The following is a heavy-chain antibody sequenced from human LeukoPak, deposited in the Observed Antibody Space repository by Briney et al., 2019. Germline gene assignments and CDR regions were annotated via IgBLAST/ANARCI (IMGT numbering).Heavy chain of an antibody. D-gene: IGHD3-10*01. V-gene: IGHV3-23*01. CDR2: ISATGGST. CDR1: GFTFSSYA. CDR3: VKESGPFGAFDI. Sequence: PGGSLRLSCAASGFTFSSYAMSWVRQAPGKGLQWVSSISATGGSTYYADSVKGWSTVSRDNSKNTLSLQMNSLRPEDTAVYYCVKESGPFGAFDIWGQGTTVIVSS. J-gene: IGHJ3*02.